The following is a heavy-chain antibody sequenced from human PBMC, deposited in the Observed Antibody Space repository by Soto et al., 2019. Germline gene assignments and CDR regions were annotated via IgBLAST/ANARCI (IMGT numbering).Heavy chain of an antibody. D-gene: IGHD6-19*01. Sequence: EVQLVESGGGLVKPGGSLRISCAASGFTFSNNGMNWVRQAPGKGLEWVSSISSGSSYIFYADSVKGRFTISRDNAENSLYLQMNSLTAEDSAVYYCARDPGSGWEYLQHWGQGTLVTVSS. J-gene: IGHJ1*01. V-gene: IGHV3-21*02. CDR2: ISSGSSYI. CDR3: ARDPGSGWEYLQH. CDR1: GFTFSNNG.